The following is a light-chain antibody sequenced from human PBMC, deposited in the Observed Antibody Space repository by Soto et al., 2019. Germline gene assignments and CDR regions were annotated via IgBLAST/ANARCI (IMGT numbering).Light chain of an antibody. Sequence: EVVMTQSPATLSVSLGDRATLPCRASQSVSSNLAWYQQKPGQAPRLLIYGASTRATGIPARFSGSGSGTEFTLTISSLQSEDFAVYSCQQYNNWPLTFGGGTKVEIK. V-gene: IGKV3-15*01. CDR1: QSVSSN. J-gene: IGKJ4*01. CDR2: GAS. CDR3: QQYNNWPLT.